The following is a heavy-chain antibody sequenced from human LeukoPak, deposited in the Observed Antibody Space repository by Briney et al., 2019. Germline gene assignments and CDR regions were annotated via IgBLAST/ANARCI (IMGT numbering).Heavy chain of an antibody. D-gene: IGHD2-2*01. CDR3: AKDGDCSSTSCYGDYYYGMDV. Sequence: PGGSLRLSCAASGISFSNYWMSWVRQAPGKGLEWVANIKEDGSEKNYVDSVKGRFTISRDNSKNTLYLQMNSLRAEDTAVYYCAKDGDCSSTSCYGDYYYGMDVWGKGTTVTVSS. CDR2: IKEDGSEK. CDR1: GISFSNYW. J-gene: IGHJ6*04. V-gene: IGHV3-7*01.